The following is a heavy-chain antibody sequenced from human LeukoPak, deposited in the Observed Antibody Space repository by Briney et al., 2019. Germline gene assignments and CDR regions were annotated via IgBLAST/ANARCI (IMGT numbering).Heavy chain of an antibody. Sequence: GESLKISCKGSGYSFTSYWIGWVRQMPGKGLEWMGIIYPGDSDTRYSPSFQGQVTISADKPISTAYLQWSSLKASDTAMYYCARGGAAAGETYYFDYWGQGTLVTVSS. CDR1: GYSFTSYW. CDR2: IYPGDSDT. D-gene: IGHD6-13*01. CDR3: ARGGAAAGETYYFDY. V-gene: IGHV5-51*01. J-gene: IGHJ4*02.